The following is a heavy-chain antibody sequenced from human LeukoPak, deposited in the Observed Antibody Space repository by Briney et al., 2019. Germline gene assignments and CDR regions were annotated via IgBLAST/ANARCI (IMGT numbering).Heavy chain of an antibody. CDR2: ISSSTSTI. CDR1: GFTFSSYS. Sequence: GGSLRLSCAASGFTFSSYSMNWVRQAPGKGLEWVSYISSSTSTIYYADSVKGRFTISRDNARNSLYLQMNSLRAEDTAVYYCAREGSVAAADYWYFDLWGRGTLVTVSS. CDR3: AREGSVAAADYWYFDL. J-gene: IGHJ2*01. V-gene: IGHV3-48*04. D-gene: IGHD6-13*01.